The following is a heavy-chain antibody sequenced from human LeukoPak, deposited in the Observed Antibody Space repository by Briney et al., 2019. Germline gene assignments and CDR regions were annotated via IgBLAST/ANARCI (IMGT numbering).Heavy chain of an antibody. D-gene: IGHD6-19*01. CDR2: IRYDGSNK. CDR3: AKIERWLVHGFDL. V-gene: IGHV3-30*02. J-gene: IGHJ2*01. CDR1: GFTFSSYG. Sequence: PGGSLRLSCAASGFTFSSYGMHWVRQAPGKGLEWVAFIRYDGSNKYYADSVKGRFTISRDNSKNTMYLQMNSPRDEDTAVYYCAKIERWLVHGFDLWGRGTLVTVSS.